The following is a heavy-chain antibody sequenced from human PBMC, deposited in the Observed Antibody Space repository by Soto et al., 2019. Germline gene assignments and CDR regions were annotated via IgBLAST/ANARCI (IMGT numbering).Heavy chain of an antibody. J-gene: IGHJ4*02. D-gene: IGHD2-15*01. V-gene: IGHV3-21*01. CDR3: ARDRETGYCSGGSCYRLDY. CDR1: GFTFSSYS. CDR2: ISSSSSYI. Sequence: EVQLVESGGGLVKPGGSLRLSCAASGFTFSSYSMNWVRQAPGKALEWVSSISSSSSYIYYADSVKGRFTISRDNAKNSLYLQMNSLRAEDTAVYYCARDRETGYCSGGSCYRLDYWGQGTLVTVSS.